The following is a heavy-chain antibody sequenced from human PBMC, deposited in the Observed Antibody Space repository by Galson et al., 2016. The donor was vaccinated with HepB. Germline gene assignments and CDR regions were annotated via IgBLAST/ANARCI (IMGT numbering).Heavy chain of an antibody. CDR1: GYTLTELS. CDR2: FDPDDGET. J-gene: IGHJ3*02. V-gene: IGHV1-24*01. CDR3: ATESWGYDDAFDI. D-gene: IGHD3-3*01. Sequence: SVKVSCKVSGYTLTELSMHWVRQAPGKGLEWMGGFDPDDGETIYAQKFQGRVTMTEDTSTDTAYMELSSLRSEDTAVYYCATESWGYDDAFDIWGQGTMVTGSS.